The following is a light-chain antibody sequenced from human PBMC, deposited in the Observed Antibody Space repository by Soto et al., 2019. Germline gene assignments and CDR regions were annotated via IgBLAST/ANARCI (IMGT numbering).Light chain of an antibody. CDR1: SSNIGNNY. Sequence: QSVLTQPPSFPAAPGQKAPISCSGSSSNIGNNYVSWYQQLPGTAPKPLIYDNNKRPSGIPDRFSGSKSGTSATLGITGLQTGDEADYYCGTWDSSLSAVVFGTGTKLTVL. V-gene: IGLV1-51*01. CDR3: GTWDSSLSAVV. CDR2: DNN. J-gene: IGLJ1*01.